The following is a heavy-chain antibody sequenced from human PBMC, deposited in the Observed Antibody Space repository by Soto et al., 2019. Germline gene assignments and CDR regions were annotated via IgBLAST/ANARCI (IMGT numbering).Heavy chain of an antibody. V-gene: IGHV1-58*01. CDR1: GFTFTTSA. CDR3: AGGYCSGGSCYDYYYNGMDV. J-gene: IGHJ6*02. CDR2: IVVGSDST. D-gene: IGHD2-15*01. Sequence: QMQLVQSGPEVKKPGTSVKVSCTASGFTFTTSAVQWVRQARGQPLEWIGWIVVGSDSTNYAQRFQERITTTRDMSTSKAYMELSSLTSEDTAVYYCAGGYCSGGSCYDYYYNGMDVWGQGTRVTVSS.